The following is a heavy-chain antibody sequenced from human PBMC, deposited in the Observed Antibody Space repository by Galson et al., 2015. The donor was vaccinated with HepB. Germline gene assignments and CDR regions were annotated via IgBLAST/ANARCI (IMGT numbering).Heavy chain of an antibody. J-gene: IGHJ5*02. CDR3: AREERQYGSGWSFWFDP. V-gene: IGHV3-74*01. Sequence: SLRLSCAASGFTFSSYWMHWVRQAPGKGLVWVSHINSDGSSTSYADSVKGRFTISRDNAKNTLYLQMNSLRAEDTAVYYCAREERQYGSGWSFWFDPWGQGTLVTVSS. D-gene: IGHD6-19*01. CDR1: GFTFSSYW. CDR2: INSDGSST.